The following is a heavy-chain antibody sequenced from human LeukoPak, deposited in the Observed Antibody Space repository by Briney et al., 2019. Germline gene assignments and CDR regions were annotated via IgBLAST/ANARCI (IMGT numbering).Heavy chain of an antibody. CDR2: IKSKTDGGTT. CDR3: ASEVLLWFGEFDY. Sequence: GGSLRLSCAASGFTFSNAWMNWVRQAPGKGLEWVGRIKSKTDGGTTDYAAPVKGRFTISRDDSINTLSLQMNSLRAEDTAVYYCASEVLLWFGEFDYWGQGTLVTVSS. J-gene: IGHJ4*02. V-gene: IGHV3-15*01. D-gene: IGHD3-10*01. CDR1: GFTFSNAW.